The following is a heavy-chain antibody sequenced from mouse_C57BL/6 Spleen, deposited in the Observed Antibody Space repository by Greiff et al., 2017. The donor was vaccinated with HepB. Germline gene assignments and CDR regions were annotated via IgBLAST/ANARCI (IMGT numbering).Heavy chain of an antibody. J-gene: IGHJ2*01. CDR1: GFTFSSYA. V-gene: IGHV5-4*01. CDR2: ISDGGSYT. D-gene: IGHD1-1*01. CDR3: TRDRLITTAYYFDC. Sequence: EVKLVESGGGLVKPGGSLKLSCAASGFTFSSYAMSWVRQTPEKRLEWVATISDGGSYTYYPDNVKGRFTISRDNAKNNLYLQMSHLKSEDTAMYYCTRDRLITTAYYFDCWGQGTTLTVSS.